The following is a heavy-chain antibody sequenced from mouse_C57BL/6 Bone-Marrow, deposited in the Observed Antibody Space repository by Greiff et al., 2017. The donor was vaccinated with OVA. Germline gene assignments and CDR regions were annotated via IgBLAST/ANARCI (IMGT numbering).Heavy chain of an antibody. CDR3: ARWTFG. CDR1: GYTFTDYY. J-gene: IGHJ2*01. Sequence: EVKLQQSGPELVKPGASVKISCKASGYTFTDYYMNWVKQSHGKSLEWIGDINPNNGGTSYNQKFKGKATLTVDKSSSTAYMELRSLTSEDSAVYYCARWTFGWGQGTTLTVSS. V-gene: IGHV1-26*01. CDR2: INPNNGGT.